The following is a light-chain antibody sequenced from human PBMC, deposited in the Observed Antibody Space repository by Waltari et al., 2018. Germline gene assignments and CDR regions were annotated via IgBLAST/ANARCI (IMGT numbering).Light chain of an antibody. CDR3: QAWHRFAAF. J-gene: IGLJ2*01. V-gene: IGLV2-14*01. CDR1: SSDVGGYNF. CDR2: EVT. Sequence: QSALTQPASVSGSPGQSITISCTGTSSDVGGYNFVSWYQQHPGKAPNLIIYEVTNRPSGVSHRFSGSKSGNTASLTISGLQAEDEADYYCQAWHRFAAFFGGGTKLTVL.